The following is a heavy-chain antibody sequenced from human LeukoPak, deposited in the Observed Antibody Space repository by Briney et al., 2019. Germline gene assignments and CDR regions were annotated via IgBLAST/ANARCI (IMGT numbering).Heavy chain of an antibody. CDR3: ASTSYNWNGLDY. V-gene: IGHV1-18*01. CDR1: GYTFTSYG. D-gene: IGHD1-20*01. CDR2: ISAYNGNT. J-gene: IGHJ4*02. Sequence: ASVKVSCKASGYTFTSYGVSWVRQAPGQGLEWMGWISAYNGNTNYAQKLQGRVTMTTDTSTSTAYMELRSLRSDDTAVYYCASTSYNWNGLDYWGQGTLVTVSS.